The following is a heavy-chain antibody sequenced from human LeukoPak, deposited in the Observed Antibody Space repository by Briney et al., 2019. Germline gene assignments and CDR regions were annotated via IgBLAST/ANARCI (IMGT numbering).Heavy chain of an antibody. CDR1: GFTFSNYA. J-gene: IGHJ4*02. CDR2: FGTRSSSI. V-gene: IGHV3-21*01. D-gene: IGHD3-16*01. CDR3: ARENDQGFDY. Sequence: GGSLRLSCATSGFTFSNYAMNWVRQAPGKGLEWVSSFGTRSSSIYYAHSVTGRFIVSRDNAKNSLFLQMNSLRAEDTAVYYCARENDQGFDYWGQGTLVTVSS.